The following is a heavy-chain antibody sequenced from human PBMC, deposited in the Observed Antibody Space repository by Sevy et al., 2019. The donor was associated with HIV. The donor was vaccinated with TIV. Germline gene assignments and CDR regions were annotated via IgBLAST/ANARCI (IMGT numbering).Heavy chain of an antibody. J-gene: IGHJ4*02. Sequence: AGSLRLSCAASGFSVRDDSMSWVRQAPGQELEWVSVISAGISTYYAESVQGRFTISRDISGNMVYLQMNSLRPEDTAHYYCTRDHWGQGSGSFYFASWGQGTLVTVSS. CDR1: GFSVRDDS. D-gene: IGHD3-10*01. CDR3: TRDHWGQGSGSFYFAS. CDR2: ISAGIST. V-gene: IGHV3-53*01.